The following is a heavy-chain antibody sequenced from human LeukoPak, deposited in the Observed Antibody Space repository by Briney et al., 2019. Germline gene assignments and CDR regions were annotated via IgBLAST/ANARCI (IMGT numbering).Heavy chain of an antibody. CDR1: GYTFTDYY. D-gene: IGHD2-2*01. CDR3: ATDLSVVVPAAPPGPFDY. J-gene: IGHJ4*02. V-gene: IGHV1-69-2*01. Sequence: GASVKVSCKASGYTFTDYYMHWVQQAPGKGLEWMGRVDPEDGETIYAQKFHGRVTITADTSTDTAYMELSSLRSEDTAVYYCATDLSVVVPAAPPGPFDYWGQGTLVAVSS. CDR2: VDPEDGET.